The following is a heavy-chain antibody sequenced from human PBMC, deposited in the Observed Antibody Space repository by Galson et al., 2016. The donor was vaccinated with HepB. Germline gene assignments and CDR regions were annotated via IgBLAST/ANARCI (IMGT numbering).Heavy chain of an antibody. V-gene: IGHV4-34*01. Sequence: SETLSLTCAVYGGSFSGSYWTWIRQPPGKGLEWIGEINHSGSTNYNPSPTSRVTISIDTSKNQFALKLSSVTAADTAVYYCARGRIAAAGMPFDYWGPGTLVTVS. CDR1: GGSFSGSY. CDR3: ARGRIAAAGMPFDY. D-gene: IGHD6-13*01. J-gene: IGHJ4*02. CDR2: INHSGST.